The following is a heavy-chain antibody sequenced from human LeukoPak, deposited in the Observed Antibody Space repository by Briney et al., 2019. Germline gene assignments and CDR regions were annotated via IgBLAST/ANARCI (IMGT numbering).Heavy chain of an antibody. V-gene: IGHV3-7*01. CDR2: INPDGSGK. CDR1: GFTLSTYW. CDR3: ASWGAGGNS. D-gene: IGHD3-16*01. Sequence: SGGSLRLSCGASGFTLSTYWMNWVRQVPGKGLDWVANINPDGSGKRYVDSVKGRFTIARDNADNSLSLQMNSLRAEDTAVYYCASWGAGGNSWGQGTLVTVSS. J-gene: IGHJ4*02.